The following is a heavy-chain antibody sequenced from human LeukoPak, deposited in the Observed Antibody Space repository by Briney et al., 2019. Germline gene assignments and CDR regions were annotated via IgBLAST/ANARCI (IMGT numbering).Heavy chain of an antibody. Sequence: PGGSLRLSCAASRFTFSSYAMSWVRQAPGKGLEWVSAISGSGGATYYADSVKGRFTISRDDPHNTLYLQMSSLRAEDTAVYFCARGGVDYYGSGTYYLMYYFDYWGQGALVTVSS. J-gene: IGHJ4*02. CDR3: ARGGVDYYGSGTYYLMYYFDY. V-gene: IGHV3-23*01. D-gene: IGHD3-10*01. CDR2: ISGSGGAT. CDR1: RFTFSSYA.